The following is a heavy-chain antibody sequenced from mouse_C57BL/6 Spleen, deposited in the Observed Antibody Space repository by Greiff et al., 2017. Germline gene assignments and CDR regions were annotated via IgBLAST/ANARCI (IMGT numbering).Heavy chain of an antibody. D-gene: IGHD2-4*01. J-gene: IGHJ4*01. Sequence: EVQLQQSGPELVKPGASVKISCKASGYTFTDYYMNWVKQSHGKSLEWIGDINPNNGGTSYNQKFKGKATLTVDKSSSTAYMELRSLTSEDSAVYYCAAGIYYDYDGDGVSGLMAYWGQGTSVTVSS. CDR3: AAGIYYDYDGDGVSGLMAY. V-gene: IGHV1-26*01. CDR1: GYTFTDYY. CDR2: INPNNGGT.